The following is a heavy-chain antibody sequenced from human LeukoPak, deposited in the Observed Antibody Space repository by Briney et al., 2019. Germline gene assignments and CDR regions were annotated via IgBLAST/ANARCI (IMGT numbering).Heavy chain of an antibody. Sequence: PSETLSLTCTVSGGSISSTTYYWDWIRQPPGKGLEWIVTIYYSGSTYYNPSLKSRVTISVDTSKNQFSLKLSSVTAADTAVYYCARRDYYYYYMDVWGKGTTVTISS. CDR3: ARRDYYYYYMDV. CDR1: GGSISSTTYY. J-gene: IGHJ6*03. CDR2: IYYSGST. V-gene: IGHV4-39*01.